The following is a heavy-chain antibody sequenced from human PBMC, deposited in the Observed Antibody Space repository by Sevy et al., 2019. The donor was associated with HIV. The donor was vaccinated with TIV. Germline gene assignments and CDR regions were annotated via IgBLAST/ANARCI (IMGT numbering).Heavy chain of an antibody. J-gene: IGHJ4*02. CDR1: GFIFSNYA. D-gene: IGHD3-10*01. V-gene: IGHV3-23*01. CDR3: AKYFYGSGHYAFDN. Sequence: GGSLRLSCSASGFIFSNYAMSWVRQAPGKGLEWVSSISGSGDAFYYSDSVKGRFTIYRDDSNNTLYLHLRSLRAEDTALYYCAKYFYGSGHYAFDNWGQGTLVTVSS. CDR2: ISGSGDAF.